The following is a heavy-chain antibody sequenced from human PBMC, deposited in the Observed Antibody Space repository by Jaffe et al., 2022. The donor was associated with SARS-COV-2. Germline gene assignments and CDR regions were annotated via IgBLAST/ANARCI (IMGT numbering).Heavy chain of an antibody. V-gene: IGHV4-39*01. D-gene: IGHD3-10*01. CDR2: IYYSGST. J-gene: IGHJ4*02. Sequence: QLQLQESGPGLVKPSETLSLTCTVSGGSISSSSYYWGWIRQPPGKGLEWIGSIYYSGSTYYNPSLKSRVTISVDTSKNQFSLKLSSVTAADTAVYYCARRGTIYYYGSSDYFDYWGQGTLVTVSS. CDR1: GGSISSSSYY. CDR3: ARRGTIYYYGSSDYFDY.